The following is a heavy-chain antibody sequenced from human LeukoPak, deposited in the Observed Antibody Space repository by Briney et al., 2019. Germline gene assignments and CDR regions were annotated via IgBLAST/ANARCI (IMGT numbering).Heavy chain of an antibody. Sequence: PSETLSLTCTVSGGYVSSYYWSWIRQPPGKGLEWIGYIYYSGSTNYNPSLKSRVTISVDTSKNQFSLKLSSVTAADTAVYYCARDYYYDSSGYYPFDYWGQGTLVTVSS. CDR3: ARDYYYDSSGYYPFDY. J-gene: IGHJ4*02. D-gene: IGHD3-22*01. CDR1: GGYVSSYY. V-gene: IGHV4-59*02. CDR2: IYYSGST.